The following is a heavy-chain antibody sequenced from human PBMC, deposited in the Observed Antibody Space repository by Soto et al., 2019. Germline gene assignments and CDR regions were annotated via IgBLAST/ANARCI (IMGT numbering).Heavy chain of an antibody. J-gene: IGHJ3*02. CDR2: IYSGGST. CDR3: AREGLDGAFDI. V-gene: IGHV3-66*01. CDR1: GFTVSSNY. D-gene: IGHD1-1*01. Sequence: ESGGGLVQPGGSLRLSCAASGFTVSSNYVSWVRQDPGKGLEWVSVIYSGGSTYYADFVKGRFTISRDNSKNTLYLQMNSLRVEDTAVYYCAREGLDGAFDIWGQGTMVTVSS.